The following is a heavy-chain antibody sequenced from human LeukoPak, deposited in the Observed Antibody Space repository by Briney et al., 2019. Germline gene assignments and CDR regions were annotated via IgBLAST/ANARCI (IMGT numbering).Heavy chain of an antibody. Sequence: GGSLRLSCAASGFTFSSYAMHWVRQAPGKGLEWVAVISYDGSNKYYADSVKGRFTISRDNSKNTLYLQMNSLRAEDTAVYYCARDDRYSAFDYWGQGTLVTVSS. J-gene: IGHJ4*02. CDR2: ISYDGSNK. V-gene: IGHV3-30-3*01. CDR1: GFTFSSYA. D-gene: IGHD5-18*01. CDR3: ARDDRYSAFDY.